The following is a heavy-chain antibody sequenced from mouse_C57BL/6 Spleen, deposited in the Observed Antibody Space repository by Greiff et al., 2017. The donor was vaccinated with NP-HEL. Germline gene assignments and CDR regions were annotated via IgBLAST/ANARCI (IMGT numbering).Heavy chain of an antibody. J-gene: IGHJ4*01. CDR1: GYTFTSYG. Sequence: QVQLQQSGAELARPGASVKLSCKASGYTFTSYGISWVKQRTGQGLEWIGEIYPRSGNTYYNEKFKGKATLTADKSSSTAYMELRSLTSEDSAVDFCARGGYGNEDAMDYWGQGTSVTVSS. D-gene: IGHD2-10*02. V-gene: IGHV1-81*01. CDR2: IYPRSGNT. CDR3: ARGGYGNEDAMDY.